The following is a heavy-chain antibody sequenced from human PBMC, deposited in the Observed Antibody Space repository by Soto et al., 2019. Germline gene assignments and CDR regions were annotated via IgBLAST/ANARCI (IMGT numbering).Heavy chain of an antibody. V-gene: IGHV3-30*04. CDR2: ISYGAKKT. CDR3: TRDRYRPPAWLYVHALDV. J-gene: IGHJ6*02. Sequence: VGSLRLSSSASGFTFNNYMMHWVRQAPGKGLEWVAAISYGAKKTYYADFVEGRFSISRDNSNNTMYLQINSLTTEDTAVYFCTRDRYRPPAWLYVHALDVWGQGTTVTVSS. D-gene: IGHD3-16*01. CDR1: GFTFNNYM.